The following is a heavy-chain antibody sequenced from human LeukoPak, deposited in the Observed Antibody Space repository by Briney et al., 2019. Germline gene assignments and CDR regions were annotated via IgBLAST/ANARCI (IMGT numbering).Heavy chain of an antibody. CDR3: ARDWRGGRDY. V-gene: IGHV3-74*01. D-gene: IGHD3-16*01. CDR2: IKSDGTST. J-gene: IGHJ4*02. Sequence: PGGSLRLSCAASGFTFSTHWMQWVRQAPGKGLAWVSRIKSDGTSTGYADSVKGRFTISRDNAKNTLYLQMNSLRDEDTAVYYCARDWRGGRDYWGQGTLVTVSS. CDR1: GFTFSTHW.